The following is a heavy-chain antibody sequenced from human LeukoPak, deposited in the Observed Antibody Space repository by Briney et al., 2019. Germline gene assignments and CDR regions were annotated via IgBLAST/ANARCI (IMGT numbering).Heavy chain of an antibody. Sequence: TSETLSLTCAVCGGSIYSHNCGWIWQPPGKGLEWIGDIYYKGNTNYNPSLKSRVTISLDTSQNHLSLKLTSVVAADTAIYYCMRRDTGWNYSDYWGQGILVTVSS. V-gene: IGHV4-59*08. CDR2: IYYKGNT. J-gene: IGHJ4*02. D-gene: IGHD6-19*01. CDR1: GGSIYSHN. CDR3: MRRDTGWNYSDY.